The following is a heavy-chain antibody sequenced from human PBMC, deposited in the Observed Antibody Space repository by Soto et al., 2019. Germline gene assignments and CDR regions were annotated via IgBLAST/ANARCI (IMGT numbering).Heavy chain of an antibody. D-gene: IGHD3-22*01. J-gene: IGHJ5*02. CDR3: ARSNSGYYKWFDP. CDR2: IYYSGIT. Sequence: SETLSLTCTVSGDSISNSNYYWGWIRQPPGKGLEWIANIYYSGITYCNPSLKSRVAISVDTSKNQFSLKLSSVTAADTAIYYCARSNSGYYKWFDPWGQGTLVTISS. V-gene: IGHV4-39*01. CDR1: GDSISNSNYY.